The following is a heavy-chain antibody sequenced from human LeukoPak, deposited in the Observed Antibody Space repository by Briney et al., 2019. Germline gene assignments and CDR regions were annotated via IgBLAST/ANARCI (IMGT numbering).Heavy chain of an antibody. CDR2: ISYDGSNK. J-gene: IGHJ4*02. V-gene: IGHV3-30*18. CDR1: GFTFSSYG. D-gene: IGHD2-2*01. CDR3: AKGGGYCSSTSCSSGY. Sequence: GRSLRLSRAASGFTFSSYGMHWVRQAPGKGLEWVAVISYDGSNKYYADSVKGRFTISRDNSKNTLYLQMNSLRAEDTAVYYCAKGGGYCSSTSCSSGYWGQGTLVTVSS.